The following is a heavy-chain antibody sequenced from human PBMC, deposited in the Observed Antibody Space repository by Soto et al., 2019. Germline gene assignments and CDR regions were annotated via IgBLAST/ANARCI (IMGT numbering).Heavy chain of an antibody. V-gene: IGHV4-59*01. CDR3: ARDKYCSGGSCRKNWFDP. CDR1: GGSISSSY. J-gene: IGHJ5*02. CDR2: LYAYGSA. D-gene: IGHD2-15*01. Sequence: PSEALALTCTVSGGSISSSYWSWIRQPPGKGLEGVAYLYAYGSANYTPSLKTRAPISLDMSKNQFSLKLTSVTAADTAVYYCARDKYCSGGSCRKNWFDPWGQGTLVTVSS.